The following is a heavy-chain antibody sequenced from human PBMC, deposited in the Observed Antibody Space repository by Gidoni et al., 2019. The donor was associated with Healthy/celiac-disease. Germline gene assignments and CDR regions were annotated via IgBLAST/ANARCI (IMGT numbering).Heavy chain of an antibody. D-gene: IGHD5-12*01. CDR3: ARGRDGFPASPVDY. J-gene: IGHJ4*01. V-gene: IGHV4-59*01. CDR1: GGSISSYY. CDR2: IYYSGST. Sequence: QVQLQESGPGLVKPSETLSLTCTGDGGSISSYYWSWLRQPPGKGLEWIGYIYYSGSTNSRPPLKSRVTISVDTSKSQFALKLSSVTAADTAVYYCARGRDGFPASPVDYWGHGTLVTVSS.